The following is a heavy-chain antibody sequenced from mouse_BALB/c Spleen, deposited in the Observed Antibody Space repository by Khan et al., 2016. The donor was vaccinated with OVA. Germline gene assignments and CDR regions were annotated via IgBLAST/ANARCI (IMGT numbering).Heavy chain of an antibody. CDR1: GFTFSYYA. CDR2: ISSGGAYT. J-gene: IGHJ2*01. V-gene: IGHV5-9-3*01. D-gene: IGHD2-1*01. CDR3: TRLFGKSFDY. Sequence: EVELVESGGGLVKPGGPLKLSCAASGFTFSYYAMSWVRQTPEKRLDWVATISSGGAYTYYPASVKGRFIISRDDAKNTLYLQLSSLRSDDTAMYYCTRLFGKSFDYWGQGTTLTVSS.